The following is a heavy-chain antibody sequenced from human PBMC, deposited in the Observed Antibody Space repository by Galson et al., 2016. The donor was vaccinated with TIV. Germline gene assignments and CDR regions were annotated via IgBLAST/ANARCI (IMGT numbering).Heavy chain of an antibody. Sequence: SVKVSCKASGYPFTAYYIHWVRQAPGQGPEWMGWINRNGDDTNYAQRFQGRVSMTRDTSISTAYMELSRLRSDDTAVFFCARGFNYGFDFYYGMDVWGQGTTVTVSS. CDR2: INRNGDDT. D-gene: IGHD5-18*01. J-gene: IGHJ6*02. CDR3: ARGFNYGFDFYYGMDV. V-gene: IGHV1-2*02. CDR1: GYPFTAYY.